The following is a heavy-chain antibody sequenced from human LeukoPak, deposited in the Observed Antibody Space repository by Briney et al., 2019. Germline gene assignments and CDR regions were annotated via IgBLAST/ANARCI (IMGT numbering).Heavy chain of an antibody. CDR3: ARLRYCSGGSCYSGPFDY. CDR2: IDPSDSYT. Sequence: GESLKISCVASGYSFTSYWIGWVRQMSGKGLEWMGRIDPSDSYTNYSPSFQGRVTISADKSISTAYLQWSSLKASDTAMYYCARLRYCSGGSCYSGPFDYWGQGTLVTVSS. J-gene: IGHJ4*02. D-gene: IGHD2-15*01. V-gene: IGHV5-10-1*01. CDR1: GYSFTSYW.